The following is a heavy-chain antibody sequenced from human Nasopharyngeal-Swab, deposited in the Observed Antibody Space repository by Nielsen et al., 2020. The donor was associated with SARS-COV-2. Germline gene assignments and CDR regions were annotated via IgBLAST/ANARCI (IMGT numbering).Heavy chain of an antibody. V-gene: IGHV3-15*07. J-gene: IGHJ3*02. CDR1: GSWFNNAW. D-gene: IGHD2-21*02. CDR3: TTRAIASTAIWRNAFDI. CDR2: IKSRADGGTT. Sequence: GGSLRLSCAASGSWFNNAWMNWVRQAPGRGLEWVGRIKSRADGGTTDYAAPVQGRFTISRDDSKNTLYLQMDSLKTEDTAVYYCTTRAIASTAIWRNAFDIWGQGTMVTVSS.